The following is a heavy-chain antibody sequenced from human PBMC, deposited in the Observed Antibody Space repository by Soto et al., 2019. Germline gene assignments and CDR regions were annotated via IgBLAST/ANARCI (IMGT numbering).Heavy chain of an antibody. CDR1: GYTFTSYA. D-gene: IGHD1-26*01. J-gene: IGHJ6*03. CDR3: ARDTGRRGIYYYYYMDV. CDR2: INAGNGNT. Sequence: GASVKVSCKASGYTFTSYAMHWVRQAPGQRLEWMGWINAGNGNTKYSQKFQGRVTITRDTSASTAYMELSSLRSEDTAVYYCARDTGRRGIYYYYYMDVWGKGTTVTVSS. V-gene: IGHV1-3*01.